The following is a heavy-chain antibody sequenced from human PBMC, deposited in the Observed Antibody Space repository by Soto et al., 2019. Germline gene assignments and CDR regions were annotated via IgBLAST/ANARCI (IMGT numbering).Heavy chain of an antibody. J-gene: IGHJ6*02. CDR2: IYYSGST. Sequence: SETLSLTCTVSGGSISSSSDYWGWIGQPPGKGLEWIGSIYYSGSTYYNPSLKSRVTISRDNSKNTLYLQMNSLRDEDTAVYYCVIFGVVIIARMDVWGQGTTVTVSS. CDR1: GGSISSSSDY. V-gene: IGHV4-39*07. CDR3: VIFGVVIIARMDV. D-gene: IGHD3-3*01.